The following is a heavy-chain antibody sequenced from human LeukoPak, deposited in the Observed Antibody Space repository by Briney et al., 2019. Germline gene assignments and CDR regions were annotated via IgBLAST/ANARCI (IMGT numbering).Heavy chain of an antibody. V-gene: IGHV1-24*01. CDR2: FDPEDGET. CDR3: ATNLATVVTPAYY. D-gene: IGHD4-23*01. Sequence: ASVKVSCKVSGYTLTELSMHWVRQTPGKGLEWMGGFDPEDGETIYAQKFQGRVTMTEDTSTDTTYMELSSLRSKDTAVYYCATNLATVVTPAYYWGQGTLVTVSS. CDR1: GYTLTELS. J-gene: IGHJ4*02.